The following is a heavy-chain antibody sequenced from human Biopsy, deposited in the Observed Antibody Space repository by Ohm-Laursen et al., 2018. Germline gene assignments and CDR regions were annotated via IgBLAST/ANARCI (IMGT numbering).Heavy chain of an antibody. CDR3: AKDRRTMRVWYFDL. J-gene: IGHJ2*01. CDR2: ISSTGNST. V-gene: IGHV3-74*01. Sequence: SLRLSCAASGFSFSSYWMHWVRQGPGKGLVWVSGISSTGNSTYYADSVKGRFTISRDNSKNTLYLQLNSLRVEDTALYYCAKDRRTMRVWYFDLWGRGTLVTVSS. D-gene: IGHD4/OR15-4a*01. CDR1: GFSFSSYW.